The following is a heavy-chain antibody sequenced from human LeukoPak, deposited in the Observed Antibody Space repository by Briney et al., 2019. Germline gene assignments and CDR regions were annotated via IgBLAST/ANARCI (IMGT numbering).Heavy chain of an antibody. CDR1: GYIFTSYR. CDR3: AREGSYWFDP. J-gene: IGHJ5*02. V-gene: IGHV1-18*01. CDR2: ISAYNGNT. Sequence: ASVTVSCKASGYIFTSYRISWVRQAPGHGRDWMGWISAYNGNTNYAQKLQGRVTMTTDTSTSTAYMELRSLRSDDTAVYYCAREGSYWFDPWGQGTLVTVSS.